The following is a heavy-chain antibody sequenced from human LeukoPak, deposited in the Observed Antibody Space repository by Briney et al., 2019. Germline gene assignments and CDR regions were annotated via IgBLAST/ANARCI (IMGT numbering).Heavy chain of an antibody. CDR2: IYFSGNT. Sequence: PPETLSPSRTVSGGATSSYTWSGIWQPPGKGLEWIGYIYFSGNTNYNPSLKSRVTISVDTSKNQFSLKLTSGTAADTAVYYCARVRVPGSFDYWGQGTLVTVSS. CDR1: GGATSSYT. J-gene: IGHJ4*02. CDR3: ARVRVPGSFDY. D-gene: IGHD1-1*01. V-gene: IGHV4-59*01.